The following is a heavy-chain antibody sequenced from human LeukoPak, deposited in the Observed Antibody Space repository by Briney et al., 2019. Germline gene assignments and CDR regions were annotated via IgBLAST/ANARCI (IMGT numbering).Heavy chain of an antibody. Sequence: PGGSLRLSCAASGFTFSSYAMSWVRQAPGKGLEWVSAIIGSGGSTYYADSVKGRFTISRDNSKNTLYLQMNSLRAEDTAVYYCAKDQEYYDSSGYYDYWGQGTLVTVSS. CDR1: GFTFSSYA. D-gene: IGHD3-22*01. CDR2: IIGSGGST. V-gene: IGHV3-23*01. CDR3: AKDQEYYDSSGYYDY. J-gene: IGHJ4*02.